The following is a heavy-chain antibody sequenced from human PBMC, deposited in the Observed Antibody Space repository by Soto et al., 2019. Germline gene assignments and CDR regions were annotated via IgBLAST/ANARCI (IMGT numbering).Heavy chain of an antibody. CDR2: ISGNGGGT. CDR3: ANSLSAGDNYYYGMDV. Sequence: EVQLLESGGGLVQPGGSLRLSCAASGFTFSSYAMSWVRQAPGKGLEWVSPISGNGGGTFYADSVKGRFTISRDNSKSTVYLQMNSLRVEDTAVYYCANSLSAGDNYYYGMDVWGQGTTVSVSS. V-gene: IGHV3-23*01. CDR1: GFTFSSYA. D-gene: IGHD3-10*01. J-gene: IGHJ6*02.